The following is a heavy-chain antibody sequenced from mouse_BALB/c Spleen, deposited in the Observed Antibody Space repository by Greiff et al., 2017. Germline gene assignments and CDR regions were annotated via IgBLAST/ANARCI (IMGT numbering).Heavy chain of an antibody. Sequence: LVESGAELVKPGASVKLSCTASGFNIKDTYMHWVKQRPEQGLEWIGRIDPANGNTKYDPKFQGKATITADTSSNTAYLQLSSLTSEDTAVYYCARSVTTAPGFYAMDYWGQGTSVTVSS. CDR1: GFNIKDTY. D-gene: IGHD1-2*01. V-gene: IGHV14-3*02. CDR3: ARSVTTAPGFYAMDY. CDR2: IDPANGNT. J-gene: IGHJ4*01.